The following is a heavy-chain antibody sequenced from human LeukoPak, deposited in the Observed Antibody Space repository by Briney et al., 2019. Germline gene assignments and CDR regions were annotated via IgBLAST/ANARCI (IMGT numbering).Heavy chain of an antibody. Sequence: GGSLRLSCAASGFIFSNHAMSWVRQAPGKGLEWVSAISGSGGSTYYAESVKGRFTISRDNSKNTLYLQVNSLRAEDTAVYYCAKVYCSSASCYKAQVDYWGQGTLVTVSS. D-gene: IGHD2-2*02. CDR3: AKVYCSSASCYKAQVDY. CDR1: GFIFSNHA. CDR2: ISGSGGST. J-gene: IGHJ4*02. V-gene: IGHV3-23*01.